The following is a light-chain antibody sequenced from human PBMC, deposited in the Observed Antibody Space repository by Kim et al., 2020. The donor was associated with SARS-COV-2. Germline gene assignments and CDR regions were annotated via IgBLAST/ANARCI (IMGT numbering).Light chain of an antibody. J-gene: IGLJ1*01. CDR1: NSNIGAGYE. Sequence: HRVTISCTGSNSNIGAGYEVHWYQQLPGTAPKLLIFGNSNRPSGVPERFSGSKSGTSASLAITGLQAEDETDYYCQSYDSSLSGYVFGTGTKVTVL. CDR2: GNS. CDR3: QSYDSSLSGYV. V-gene: IGLV1-40*01.